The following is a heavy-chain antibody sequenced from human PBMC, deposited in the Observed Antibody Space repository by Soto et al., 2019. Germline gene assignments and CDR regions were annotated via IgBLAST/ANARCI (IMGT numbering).Heavy chain of an antibody. CDR1: GFTFSSYW. CDR2: INTDGSIT. Sequence: PGGSLRLSCAASGFTFSSYWTHWVRQAPGKGLVWVSRINTDGSITNYADSVKGRFTISRDNAKNALYLQMNSLRAEDTAVYYCARFPSSSSSGAAGYWGQGTLVTVSS. V-gene: IGHV3-74*01. D-gene: IGHD6-6*01. CDR3: ARFPSSSSSGAAGY. J-gene: IGHJ4*02.